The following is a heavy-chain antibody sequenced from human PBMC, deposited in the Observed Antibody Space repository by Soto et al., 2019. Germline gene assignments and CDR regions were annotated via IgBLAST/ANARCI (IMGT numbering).Heavy chain of an antibody. D-gene: IGHD6-19*01. CDR3: AKDEGSGWYYFDY. CDR1: GFTFSSYA. CDR2: ISGTSGRT. Sequence: EVQLLESGGGLVQPGGSLRLSCAASGFTFSSYAMNWVRQAPGKGLERVSSISGTSGRTYYADSVEGRFTISRDKSKNTLYLQIDSLRAEDTAVYYCAKDEGSGWYYFDYWGPGTLVSVSS. V-gene: IGHV3-23*01. J-gene: IGHJ4*02.